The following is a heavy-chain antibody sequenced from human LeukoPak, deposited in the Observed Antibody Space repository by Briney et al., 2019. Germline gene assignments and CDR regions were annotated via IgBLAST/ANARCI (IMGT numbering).Heavy chain of an antibody. V-gene: IGHV5-51*01. Sequence: GESLKISCKGSGYSFTRNWIGWVRQMPGKGLEWMGIIYPGDSDTRYSPSFLGQVIISADKSITTAYLQWSSLKASDTAMYYCASGPYYYDRVGAFDMWGQGTMVTVSS. CDR3: ASGPYYYDRVGAFDM. D-gene: IGHD3-22*01. CDR2: IYPGDSDT. CDR1: GYSFTRNW. J-gene: IGHJ3*02.